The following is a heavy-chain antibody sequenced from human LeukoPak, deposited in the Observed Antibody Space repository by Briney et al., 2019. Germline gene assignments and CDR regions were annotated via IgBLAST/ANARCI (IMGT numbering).Heavy chain of an antibody. V-gene: IGHV1-2*02. CDR3: ARDGQYCGTTSCPWDYYYMDV. Sequence: ASVKVSCKGSGYTFTDYYIHWVRQAPGQGLEWMGWINPNSGRTNYAQKFQGRVTMTRDTSVSTAYMELSSLTSDDTAVYYCARDGQYCGTTSCPWDYYYMDVWGKGTTVTVSS. D-gene: IGHD2-2*01. CDR2: INPNSGRT. J-gene: IGHJ6*03. CDR1: GYTFTDYY.